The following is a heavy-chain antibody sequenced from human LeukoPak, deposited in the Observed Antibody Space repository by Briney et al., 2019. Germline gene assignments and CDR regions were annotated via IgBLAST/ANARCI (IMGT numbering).Heavy chain of an antibody. CDR1: GFTFSKYA. Sequence: NPGGSLRLSCAASGFTFSKYAMSWVRQAPGKGLEWVSAISGSDGNTFYADSVKGRFTISRDNSKNALSLQMNSLRAEDTALYYCAKDSSVPYGRTDWGQGALVTVSS. CDR3: AKDSSVPYGRTD. V-gene: IGHV3-23*01. J-gene: IGHJ4*02. D-gene: IGHD4-17*01. CDR2: ISGSDGNT.